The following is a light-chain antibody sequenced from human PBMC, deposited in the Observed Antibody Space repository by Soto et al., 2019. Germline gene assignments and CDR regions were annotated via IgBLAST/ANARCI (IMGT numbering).Light chain of an antibody. J-gene: IGKJ3*01. CDR2: VAS. CDR3: PQYATIPRVT. CDR1: KSVINSY. Sequence: DIVLTQSPCTLSLSPWERATLSCRASKSVINSYLAWYQQKPGQAPRLLIYVASSRAAGIPDGFSGSGSGTDFTLTISRLEPEDFSVYYGPQYATIPRVTLGPGTTVDI. V-gene: IGKV3-20*01.